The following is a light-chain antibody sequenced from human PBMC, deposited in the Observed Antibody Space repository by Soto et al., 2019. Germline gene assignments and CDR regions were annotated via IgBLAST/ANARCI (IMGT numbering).Light chain of an antibody. J-gene: IGKJ1*01. Sequence: EILLTQSPATLTVSPGETVTLSCRASQNVLSDLAWYQQKPGQAPRLLVYGATTRATDAPAKFRGSGSGTEFSLTISSLQSEDFATYYWQQYRSGPRTFGQGSKVEI. V-gene: IGKV3-15*01. CDR3: QQYRSGPRT. CDR1: QNVLSD. CDR2: GAT.